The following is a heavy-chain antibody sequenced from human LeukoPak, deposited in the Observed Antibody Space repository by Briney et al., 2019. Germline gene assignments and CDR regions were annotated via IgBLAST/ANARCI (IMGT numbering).Heavy chain of an antibody. J-gene: IGHJ5*02. CDR2: IYYSGST. D-gene: IGHD2-8*01. V-gene: IGHV4-59*01. CDR3: ARGPMVRLPVYDIDNSFDP. Sequence: SETLSLTCTVSGGSISSYYWSWIRQPPGNGLEWIGYIYYSGSTNYNPSLKSRVTISVDTSKNQFSLKLSSVTAADTAVYYCARGPMVRLPVYDIDNSFDPWGQGTLVTVSS. CDR1: GGSISSYY.